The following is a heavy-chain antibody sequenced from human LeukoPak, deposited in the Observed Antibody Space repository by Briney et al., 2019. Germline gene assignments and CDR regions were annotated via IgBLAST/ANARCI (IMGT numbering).Heavy chain of an antibody. CDR2: IYYSGST. Sequence: SQTPSLTCTVSGGSISSGGYYWSWIRQHPGKGLEWIGYIYYSGSTYYNPSLKSRVTISVDTSKNQFSLKLSSVTAADTAVYYCARDSSGWYYFDYWGQGTLVTVSS. CDR1: GGSISSGGYY. CDR3: ARDSSGWYYFDY. J-gene: IGHJ4*02. D-gene: IGHD6-19*01. V-gene: IGHV4-31*03.